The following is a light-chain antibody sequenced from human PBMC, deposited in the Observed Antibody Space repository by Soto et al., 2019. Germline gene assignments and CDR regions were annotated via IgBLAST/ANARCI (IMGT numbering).Light chain of an antibody. CDR1: NIGSKS. V-gene: IGLV3-21*02. CDR3: QVWDSSSDSWV. CDR2: DDS. J-gene: IGLJ3*02. Sequence: SSELTQPPSVSVAPGQTARITCGGTNIGSKSVHWYQQKPGQAPVLVVYDDSDRPSGIPERFSGSNSGNTATLTISRVEAGDEADYYCQVWDSSSDSWVFGGGTKLTVL.